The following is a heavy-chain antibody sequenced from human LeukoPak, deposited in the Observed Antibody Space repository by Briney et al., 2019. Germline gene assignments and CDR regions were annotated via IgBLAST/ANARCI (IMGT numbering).Heavy chain of an antibody. CDR1: GFTVSSNY. CDR3: ARDRGIAAPMDV. D-gene: IGHD6-13*01. Sequence: GGSLRLSCAASGFTVSSNYMSWVRQAPGKGLEWVSVIYSGGSTYYADSVKGRFTISRDNSKNTLYLQMNSLRAEDTAAYYCARDRGIAAPMDVWGKGTTVTVSS. J-gene: IGHJ6*03. CDR2: IYSGGST. V-gene: IGHV3-66*02.